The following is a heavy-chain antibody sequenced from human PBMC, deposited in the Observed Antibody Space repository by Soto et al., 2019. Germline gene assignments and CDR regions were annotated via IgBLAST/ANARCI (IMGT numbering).Heavy chain of an antibody. D-gene: IGHD5-18*01. CDR2: ISYDGSNK. CDR3: AKDRLWFTPTCIDY. CDR1: GFNFSGYG. Sequence: TVGSLRLSCAAAGFNFSGYGSHCVLQNPGKGLEWVAVISYDGSNKYYADSVKGRFTISRDNSKNTLYLQMNSLRAEDTAVYYCAKDRLWFTPTCIDYWGQGTLVTVSS. V-gene: IGHV3-30*18. J-gene: IGHJ4*02.